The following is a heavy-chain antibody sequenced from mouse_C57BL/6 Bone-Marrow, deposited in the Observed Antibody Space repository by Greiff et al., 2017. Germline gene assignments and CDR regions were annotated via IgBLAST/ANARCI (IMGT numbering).Heavy chain of an antibody. CDR1: GFTFSSYG. V-gene: IGHV5-6*02. CDR2: ISSGGSYT. Sequence: EVKLMESGGDLVKPGGSLKLSCAASGFTFSSYGMSWVRQTPDTRLEWVATISSGGSYTSYPDSVKGRFTISRDNAKHTLYLQMSSLKSEDTAMYYCARRDYYAMDYWGQGTSVTVSS. CDR3: ARRDYYAMDY. J-gene: IGHJ4*01.